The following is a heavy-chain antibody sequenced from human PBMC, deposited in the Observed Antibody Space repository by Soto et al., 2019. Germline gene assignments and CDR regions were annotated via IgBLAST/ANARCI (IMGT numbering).Heavy chain of an antibody. CDR2: ISGGGGST. V-gene: IGHV3-23*01. D-gene: IGHD2-15*01. CDR3: AKAACSGGSCYSDY. J-gene: IGHJ4*02. Sequence: EVQLLESGGGLVQPGGSLRLSCAASGFTFSSYAMSWVRQAPGKGLEWVSTISGGGGSTYYADSVKGRFIISRDNSKNTLSLQMNSLRAEDTAVYYCAKAACSGGSCYSDYWGQGTLVTVSS. CDR1: GFTFSSYA.